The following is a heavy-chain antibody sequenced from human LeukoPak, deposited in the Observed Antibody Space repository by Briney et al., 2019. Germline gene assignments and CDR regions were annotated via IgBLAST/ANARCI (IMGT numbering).Heavy chain of an antibody. CDR1: GFTFSSYA. J-gene: IGHJ4*02. V-gene: IGHV3-23*01. CDR2: ISGSGGST. CDR3: AKGRGGSYFPFDY. D-gene: IGHD1-26*01. Sequence: GGSLRLSCVASGFTFSSYAMSWVRQAPGKGLEWVSAISGSGGSTYYADSVKGRFTISRDNSKNTLYLQMNSLRAEDTAVYYCAKGRGGSYFPFDYWGQGTLVTVSS.